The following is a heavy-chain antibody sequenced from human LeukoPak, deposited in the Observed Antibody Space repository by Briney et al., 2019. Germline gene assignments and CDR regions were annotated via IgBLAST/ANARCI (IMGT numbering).Heavy chain of an antibody. Sequence: ASVKVSCKASGGTFSSYAVSWVRQAPGQGLEWMGGIIPIFGTANYAQKFQGRVTITADESTSTAYMGLSSLRSEDTAVYYCARVDYSNYATFDYWGQGTLVTVSS. CDR3: ARVDYSNYATFDY. CDR2: IIPIFGTA. V-gene: IGHV1-69*13. D-gene: IGHD4-11*01. CDR1: GGTFSSYA. J-gene: IGHJ4*02.